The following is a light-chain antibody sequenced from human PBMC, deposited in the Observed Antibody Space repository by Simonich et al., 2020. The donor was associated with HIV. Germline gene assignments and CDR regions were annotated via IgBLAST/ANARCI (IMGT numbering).Light chain of an antibody. Sequence: EIVLTQSPATLSLSPGERATLSCRASQGVGTYLAWYKQKPGQAPRLLIYDTSNRATGIPARFSGSGSGTDFTLTINSLEPGDSAVYYCQQRTNWLTFGGGTKVEIK. J-gene: IGKJ4*01. V-gene: IGKV3-11*01. CDR2: DTS. CDR1: QGVGTY. CDR3: QQRTNWLT.